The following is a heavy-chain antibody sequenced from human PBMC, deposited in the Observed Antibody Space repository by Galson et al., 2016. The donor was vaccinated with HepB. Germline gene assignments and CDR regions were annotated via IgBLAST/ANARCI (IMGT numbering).Heavy chain of an antibody. CDR3: ARDATNSNWFDP. CDR2: SKTKAERETT. CDR1: GFTFTDAW. J-gene: IGHJ5*02. Sequence: SLRLSCAVSGFTFTDAWMNWVRQAPGKRLEWVGRSKTKAERETTDYAAPVRGRFTISRDESKNTLYLQMNSLRAEDTAVYYCARDATNSNWFDPWGQGTLVTVSS. V-gene: IGHV3-15*07. D-gene: IGHD4-23*01.